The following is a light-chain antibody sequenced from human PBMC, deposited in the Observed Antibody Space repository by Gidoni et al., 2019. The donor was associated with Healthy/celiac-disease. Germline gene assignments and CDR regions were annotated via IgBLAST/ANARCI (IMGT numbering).Light chain of an antibody. CDR3: QQANSFPMCS. V-gene: IGKV1-12*01. J-gene: IGKJ2*04. CDR1: QGISSW. CDR2: AAS. Sequence: DIQMTQSPSSVSASVGDRVTITCRASQGISSWVAWYQQKPGKAPKLLIYAASSLQSGVPSRFSGSGSGTDFTLTIGSLQPEDFATYYCQQANSFPMCSFGQGTKLEIK.